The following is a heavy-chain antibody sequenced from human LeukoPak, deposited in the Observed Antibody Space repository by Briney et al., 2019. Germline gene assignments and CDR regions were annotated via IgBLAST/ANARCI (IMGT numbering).Heavy chain of an antibody. J-gene: IGHJ4*02. Sequence: SVKVTCKASGDSLSSDAVNWVRQAPGQGLEWMGGIIPMYGTTIFAPKFQGRLTINTDDSTNTGYMELTSLRSEDSAVYYCATLAYSGFGPRSNSDYWGQGTLVTVSS. D-gene: IGHD5-12*01. CDR1: GDSLSSDA. V-gene: IGHV1-69*05. CDR2: IIPMYGTT. CDR3: ATLAYSGFGPRSNSDY.